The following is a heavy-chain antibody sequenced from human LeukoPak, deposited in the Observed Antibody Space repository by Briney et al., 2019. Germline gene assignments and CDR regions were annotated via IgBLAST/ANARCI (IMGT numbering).Heavy chain of an antibody. V-gene: IGHV4-39*01. CDR2: IYYSGST. J-gene: IGHJ2*01. CDR3: ASPPPVGPWYFDL. Sequence: SETLSLTCTVSGGSISGSSYYWGWIRQPPGKGLEWIGSIYYSGSTYYNPSLKSRVTISVDTSKNQFSLKLSSVTAADTAVYYCASPPPVGPWYFDLWGRGTLVTVSS. CDR1: GGSISGSSYY.